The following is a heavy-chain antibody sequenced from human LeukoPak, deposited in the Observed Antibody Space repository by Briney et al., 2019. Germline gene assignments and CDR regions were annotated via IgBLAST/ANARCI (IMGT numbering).Heavy chain of an antibody. CDR3: ARSLKVSAALDVFDI. CDR1: EFTFSSHS. J-gene: IGHJ3*02. Sequence: GGSLRLSCAASEFTFSSHSMDWVRQAPGKGLEWVSSISRSGGSIYYADSLKGRFTISRDNAKNSLYLQMNSLRAEDTAVYFCARSLKVSAALDVFDIWGQGTMVTVSS. D-gene: IGHD2-2*01. V-gene: IGHV3-21*01. CDR2: ISRSGGSI.